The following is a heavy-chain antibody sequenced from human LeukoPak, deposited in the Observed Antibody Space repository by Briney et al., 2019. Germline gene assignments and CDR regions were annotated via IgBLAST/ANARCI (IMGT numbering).Heavy chain of an antibody. D-gene: IGHD6-13*01. Sequence: GGSLRLSCAESGFTFRDFGMHWVRQAPGKGLEWVAFIRNDGSKDYYPDSVKGRFTISRDNSRTTLYLQMHSLRIEDTAVYYCVKGGSSSHNWFDPWGQGILVTVSS. J-gene: IGHJ5*02. V-gene: IGHV3-30*02. CDR2: IRNDGSKD. CDR3: VKGGSSSHNWFDP. CDR1: GFTFRDFG.